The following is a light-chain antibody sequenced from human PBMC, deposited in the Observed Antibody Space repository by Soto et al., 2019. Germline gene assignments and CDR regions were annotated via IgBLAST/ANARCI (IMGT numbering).Light chain of an antibody. CDR2: EVT. V-gene: IGLV2-8*01. J-gene: IGLJ1*01. Sequence: LTQPPSASGSPGQSVTISCTGTSSDVGGYNYVSWYQQHPGTAPKLMIYEVTKRPSGVPDRFSGSKSGNTASLTVSGLQAEDEADYYCSSYAGTNNFVFGTGTKVTVL. CDR3: SSYAGTNNFV. CDR1: SSDVGGYNY.